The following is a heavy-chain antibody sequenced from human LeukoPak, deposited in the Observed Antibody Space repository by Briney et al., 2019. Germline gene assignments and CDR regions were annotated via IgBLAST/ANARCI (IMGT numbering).Heavy chain of an antibody. J-gene: IGHJ5*02. Sequence: GGSLRLSCAASGFTFTTYWMTWVRHTPGKGLEWVANIKEDGGEKYYVDSVKGRFTISRDNSKNTLYLQMNSLRAEDTAVYYCAKDRGPLIAAAGIPWFDPWGQGTLVTVSS. V-gene: IGHV3-7*01. CDR2: IKEDGGEK. CDR1: GFTFTTYW. CDR3: AKDRGPLIAAAGIPWFDP. D-gene: IGHD6-13*01.